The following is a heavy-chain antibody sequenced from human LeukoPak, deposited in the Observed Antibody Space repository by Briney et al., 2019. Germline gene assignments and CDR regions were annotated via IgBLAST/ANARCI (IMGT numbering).Heavy chain of an antibody. V-gene: IGHV4-34*01. CDR3: ASVLGYQRGAWFDP. CDR2: INHSGST. CDR1: GGSFSGYY. Sequence: PSETLSLTCAVYGGSFSGYYWSWIRQPPGKGLEWIGEINHSGSTNYNPSLKSRVTISVDTSKNQFSLKLSSVTAADTAVYYCASVLGYQRGAWFDPWGQGTLVTVSS. D-gene: IGHD2-2*01. J-gene: IGHJ5*02.